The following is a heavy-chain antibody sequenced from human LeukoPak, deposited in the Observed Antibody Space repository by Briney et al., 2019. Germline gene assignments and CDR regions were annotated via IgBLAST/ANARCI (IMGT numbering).Heavy chain of an antibody. CDR3: ARDLTHRRNYDNSGYQIVPAL. CDR2: INPSDGNT. CDR1: AYSFTNYY. V-gene: IGHV1-46*01. D-gene: IGHD3-22*01. Sequence: ASVKVSCKASAYSFTNYYIHWVRQAPGQGLEWMGIINPSDGNTSYAQKFQGRVTMTRDMSTSTAYMELRSLRSDDTAVYYCARDLTHRRNYDNSGYQIVPALWGQGTLVTVSS. J-gene: IGHJ4*02.